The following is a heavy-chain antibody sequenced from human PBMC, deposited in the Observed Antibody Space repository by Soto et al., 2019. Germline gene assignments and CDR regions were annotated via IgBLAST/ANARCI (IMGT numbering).Heavy chain of an antibody. CDR1: GFTFRSHG. V-gene: IGHV3-30*18. J-gene: IGHJ4*02. CDR2: LAFDGTNR. Sequence: QVQQVESGGGVVQPGGSLKLSCAATGFTFRSHGMQWDRQAPGMGLEWVAGLAFDGTNRMYADSVKGRLTISRDNSKTTLYLQLNSLRPEDTAVYYCAKEWCTGSCHLYFFDSWGKGTLVTVSS. CDR3: AKEWCTGSCHLYFFDS. D-gene: IGHD2-8*02.